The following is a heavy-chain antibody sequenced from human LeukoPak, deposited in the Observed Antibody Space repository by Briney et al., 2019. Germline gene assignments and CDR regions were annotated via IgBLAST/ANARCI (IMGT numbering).Heavy chain of an antibody. CDR2: ISAYDANT. Sequence: ASVKVSCKASGYTFTSYGISWVRQAPGQRLEWMGWISAYDANTNYPQKLQGGVTMTTNTSTSTAYMELRSLRSDDTAVYYCARDTDYDTSGANYRFFDYWGQGTLVAVSS. D-gene: IGHD3-22*01. CDR1: GYTFTSYG. V-gene: IGHV1-18*01. CDR3: ARDTDYDTSGANYRFFDY. J-gene: IGHJ4*02.